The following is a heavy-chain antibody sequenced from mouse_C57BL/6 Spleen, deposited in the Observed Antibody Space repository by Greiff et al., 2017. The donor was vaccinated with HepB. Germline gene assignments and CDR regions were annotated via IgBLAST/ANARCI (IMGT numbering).Heavy chain of an antibody. J-gene: IGHJ3*01. D-gene: IGHD1-2*01. CDR2: ISYDGSN. V-gene: IGHV3-6*01. CDR3: AREFEYGGASWFAY. Sequence: VQLQQSGPGLVKPSQSLSLTCSVTGYSITSGYYWNWIRQFPGNKLEWMGYISYDGSNNYNPSLKNRISITRDTSKNQFFLKLNSVTTEDTATYYCAREFEYGGASWFAYWGQGTLVTVSA. CDR1: GYSITSGYY.